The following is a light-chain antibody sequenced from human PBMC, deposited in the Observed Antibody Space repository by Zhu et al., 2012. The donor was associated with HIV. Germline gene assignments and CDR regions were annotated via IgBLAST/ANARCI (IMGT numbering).Light chain of an antibody. CDR1: QSVSSN. Sequence: EVVLTQSPDTLSLSPGDRATLACRASQSVSSNYLIWYQQKPGQAPGPLIYGASTRATGIPARFSGSGSGTEFTLTISSLQSEDFAVYYCQQYNNWPPGYTFGQGTKLEIK. J-gene: IGKJ2*01. CDR3: QQYNNWPPGYT. V-gene: IGKV3-15*01. CDR2: GAS.